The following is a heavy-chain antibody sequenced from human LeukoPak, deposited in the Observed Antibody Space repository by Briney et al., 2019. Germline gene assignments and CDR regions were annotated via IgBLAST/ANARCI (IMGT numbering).Heavy chain of an antibody. J-gene: IGHJ4*02. Sequence: GGSLRLSCAASGFTFSDYYMSWIRQAPGEGLEWVSYISSSGSTIYYADSVKGRFTISRDNAKNSLYLQMNSLRAEDTAVYYCARQKDIVVVPAAPIDYWGQGTLVTVSS. CDR1: GFTFSDYY. CDR2: ISSSGSTI. CDR3: ARQKDIVVVPAAPIDY. D-gene: IGHD2-2*01. V-gene: IGHV3-11*01.